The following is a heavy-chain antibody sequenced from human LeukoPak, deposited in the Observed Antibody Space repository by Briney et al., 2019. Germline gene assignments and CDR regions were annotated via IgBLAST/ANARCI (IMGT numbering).Heavy chain of an antibody. CDR2: ISYDGSNK. CDR1: GFTFSSYA. CDR3: AREGSVDAFDI. D-gene: IGHD6-6*01. V-gene: IGHV3-30*04. Sequence: GGSLRLSCAASGFTFSSYAMHWVRQAPGKGLEWVAVISYDGSNKYYADSVKGRLTISRDNSKNTLYLQMNSLRAEDTAVYYCAREGSVDAFDIWGQGTMVTVSS. J-gene: IGHJ3*02.